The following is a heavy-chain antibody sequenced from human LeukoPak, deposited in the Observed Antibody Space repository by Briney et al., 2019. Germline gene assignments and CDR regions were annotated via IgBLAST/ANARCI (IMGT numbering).Heavy chain of an antibody. V-gene: IGHV1-8*01. CDR2: MNPNSGNT. Sequence: ASVKVSCKASGYTFTSYDINWVRQATGQGLEWMGWMNPNSGNTGYAQKFQGRVTMTRNTSISTAYMELSSLRSEDTAVYYCARASYDFWSGRGDWFDPWGQGTLVTVSS. J-gene: IGHJ5*02. CDR1: GYTFTSYD. D-gene: IGHD3-3*01. CDR3: ARASYDFWSGRGDWFDP.